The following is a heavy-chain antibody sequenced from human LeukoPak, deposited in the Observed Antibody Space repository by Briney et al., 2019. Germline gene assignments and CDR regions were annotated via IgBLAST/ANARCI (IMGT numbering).Heavy chain of an antibody. CDR2: IKRKTDGGTI. V-gene: IGHV3-15*01. CDR1: GLTFSNAW. CDR3: TTGGGTSDY. Sequence: GGSLRLSCAVSGLTFSNAWMSWVRQAPGKGLESVGRIKRKTDGGTIDYAAPVKGRFSISRDDSITTLYLQMNGLKTEDTAVYYCTTGGGTSDYWGQGTLVTVSS. J-gene: IGHJ4*02. D-gene: IGHD1-1*01.